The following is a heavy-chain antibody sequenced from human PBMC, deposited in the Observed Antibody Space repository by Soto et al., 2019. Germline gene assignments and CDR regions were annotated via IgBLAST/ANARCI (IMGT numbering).Heavy chain of an antibody. CDR1: GFTFSSYA. CDR3: ANVRVISINLYYDFWSCYYEGSFDY. D-gene: IGHD3-3*01. V-gene: IGHV3-23*01. Sequence: EVQLLESGGGLVQPGGSLRLSCAASGFTFSSYAMSWVRQAPGKGLEWVSAISGSGGSTYYADSVKGRFTISRDNSKNTLYLQMNSLRAEETAVYYCANVRVISINLYYDFWSCYYEGSFDYWGQGTLVTVSS. CDR2: ISGSGGST. J-gene: IGHJ4*02.